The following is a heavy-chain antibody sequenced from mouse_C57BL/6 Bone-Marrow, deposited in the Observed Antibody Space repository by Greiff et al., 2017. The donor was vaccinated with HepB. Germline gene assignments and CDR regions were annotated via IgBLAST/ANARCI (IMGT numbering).Heavy chain of an antibody. D-gene: IGHD1-1*01. CDR2: IDPENGDT. CDR1: GFNIKDDY. J-gene: IGHJ4*01. CDR3: TPHYYGSSYGAMDY. Sequence: EVKLMESGAELVRPGASVKLSCTASGFNIKDDYMHWVKQRPEQGLEWIGWIDPENGDTEYASKFQGKATITADTSFNTAYLQLSRLTSADTAVYYCTPHYYGSSYGAMDYWGQGTSVTVSS. V-gene: IGHV14-4*01.